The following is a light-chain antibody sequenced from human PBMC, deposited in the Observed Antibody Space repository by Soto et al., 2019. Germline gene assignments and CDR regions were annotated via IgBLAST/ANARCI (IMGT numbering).Light chain of an antibody. CDR3: QSYDSSLSVI. J-gene: IGLJ2*01. CDR1: SSNIWAGYD. CDR2: DNS. Sequence: QSVLTQPPSVSGAPGQRVTISCTGSSSNIWAGYDVHWYQQLPGTAPKLLIYDNSNRPSGVPDRFSGSKSGTSASLAITGLQAEDEADYSCQSYDSSLSVIFGGGTKLTVL. V-gene: IGLV1-40*01.